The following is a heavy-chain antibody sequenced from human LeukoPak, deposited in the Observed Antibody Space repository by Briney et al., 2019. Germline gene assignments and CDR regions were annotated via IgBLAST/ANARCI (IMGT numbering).Heavy chain of an antibody. Sequence: PGGSLRLSCAASGFTFSSYAMSWVRQARGKGLEWVSALGGSGRSIYYADSVKGRFTISRDNSKNTLYLQMNSLRAENTAVYYCAKSTTTVTPYYFDYWGQGNLVTVSS. J-gene: IGHJ4*02. CDR3: AKSTTTVTPYYFDY. D-gene: IGHD4-17*01. CDR1: GFTFSSYA. CDR2: LGGSGRSI. V-gene: IGHV3-23*01.